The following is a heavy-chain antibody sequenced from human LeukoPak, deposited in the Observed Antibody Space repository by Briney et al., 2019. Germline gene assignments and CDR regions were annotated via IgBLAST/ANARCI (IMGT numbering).Heavy chain of an antibody. CDR1: GFTFDDYV. Sequence: GGSLRLSCAASGFTFDDYVMHWVRQTPGKGLEWVSGISWNGGNIGFADSVKGRFTISRDNAKNSLYLQMNSLRAEDTAVYYCARDLNYSDYWGQGTLVTVSS. J-gene: IGHJ4*02. V-gene: IGHV3-9*01. CDR3: ARDLNYSDY. CDR2: ISWNGGNI.